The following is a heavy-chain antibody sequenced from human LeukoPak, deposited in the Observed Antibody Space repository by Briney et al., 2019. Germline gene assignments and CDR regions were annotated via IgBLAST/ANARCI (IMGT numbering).Heavy chain of an antibody. D-gene: IGHD3-22*01. CDR1: GFTFSSYA. Sequence: PGGSLRLSCAASGFTFSSYAMSWVRQAPRKGLEWVAFIRYDGNNKYYADSVKGRFTISRDNSKNTLYLQMNSLRAEDTAVYYCAKDRISTKDYYDSSGYYFWGQGTLVAVSS. V-gene: IGHV3-30*02. CDR2: IRYDGNNK. J-gene: IGHJ4*02. CDR3: AKDRISTKDYYDSSGYYF.